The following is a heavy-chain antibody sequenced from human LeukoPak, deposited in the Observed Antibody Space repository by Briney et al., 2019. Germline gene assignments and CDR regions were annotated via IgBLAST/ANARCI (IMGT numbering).Heavy chain of an antibody. CDR3: ARDPYYYGSGSYYYGMDV. CDR2: ISSSGSTI. V-gene: IGHV3-48*04. Sequence: GGSLRLSCAASGFTFSSYSMNWVRQAPGKGLEWVSYISSSGSTIYYADSVKGRFTISRDNAKNSLYLQMNSLRAEDTAVYYCARDPYYYGSGSYYYGMDVWGQGTTVTVSS. D-gene: IGHD3-10*01. J-gene: IGHJ6*02. CDR1: GFTFSSYS.